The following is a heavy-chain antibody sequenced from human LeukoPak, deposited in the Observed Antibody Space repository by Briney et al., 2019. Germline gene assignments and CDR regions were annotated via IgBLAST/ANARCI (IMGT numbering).Heavy chain of an antibody. CDR2: IYTDASTI. CDR3: IRSYDY. V-gene: IGHV3-74*01. D-gene: IGHD1-26*01. J-gene: IGHJ4*02. CDR1: GFTFSSYD. Sequence: GGSLRLSCAASGFTFSSYDMSWVRQAPGSGLEWVARIYTDASTIRYADSVKGRFTISRDNAKNTLYLQMNSLRVEDTAVYYCIRSYDYWGQGTLVTVSS.